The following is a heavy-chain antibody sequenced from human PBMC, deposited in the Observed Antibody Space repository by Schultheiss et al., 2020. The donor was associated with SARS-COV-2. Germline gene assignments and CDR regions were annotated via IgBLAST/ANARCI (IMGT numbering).Heavy chain of an antibody. CDR1: GFTFSSYE. J-gene: IGHJ3*02. Sequence: GSLKISCAASGFTFSSYEMNWVRQAPGKGLEWVSYISSSGSTIYYADSVKGRFTISRDNAKNSLYLQMNSLRAEDTAVYYCARGPNDYGGPMAFDIWGQGTMVTVSS. V-gene: IGHV3-48*03. D-gene: IGHD4-23*01. CDR2: ISSSGSTI. CDR3: ARGPNDYGGPMAFDI.